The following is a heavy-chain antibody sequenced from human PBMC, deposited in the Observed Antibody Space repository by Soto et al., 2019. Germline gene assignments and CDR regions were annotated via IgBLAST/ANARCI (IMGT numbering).Heavy chain of an antibody. Sequence: PGVSLRLSCAACGFTFSSSWMSWVCQAQGKGLEWVANIKQDGSEKYYVDSVKGRFTISRDNAKNSLYLQMNSLRAEDTAVYYCARALNYDFWSGHGYWGQGTLVTVSS. J-gene: IGHJ4*02. CDR3: ARALNYDFWSGHGY. CDR2: IKQDGSEK. V-gene: IGHV3-7*04. CDR1: GFTFSSSW. D-gene: IGHD3-3*01.